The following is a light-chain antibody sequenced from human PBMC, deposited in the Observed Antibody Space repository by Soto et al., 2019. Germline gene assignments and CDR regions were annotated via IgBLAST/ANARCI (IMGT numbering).Light chain of an antibody. Sequence: EIVLTHSPGSLSPSAGERRTLSSXXSQSVSSNYLAWYQHKPGQAPRLLIYGASSRATGIPDRFSGSGSGTDFTLTISRLEPEDFAVYYCQQYGSSPLTFGGGTKVDIK. CDR2: GAS. CDR3: QQYGSSPLT. J-gene: IGKJ4*01. CDR1: QSVSSNY. V-gene: IGKV3-20*01.